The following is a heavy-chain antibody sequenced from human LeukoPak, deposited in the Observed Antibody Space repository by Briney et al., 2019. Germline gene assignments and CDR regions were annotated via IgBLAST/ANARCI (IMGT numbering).Heavy chain of an antibody. CDR2: ISSNGGST. CDR1: GFTFSSYA. J-gene: IGHJ4*02. CDR3: ARGAYGDYSDY. Sequence: GGSLRLSCSASGFTFSSYAMHWVRQAPGKGLEYVSAISSNGGSTYYADSVKGRFTISRDNSKNTLYLQMSSLRAEDTAVYYCARGAYGDYSDYWGQGTLVTVSS. D-gene: IGHD4-17*01. V-gene: IGHV3-64D*06.